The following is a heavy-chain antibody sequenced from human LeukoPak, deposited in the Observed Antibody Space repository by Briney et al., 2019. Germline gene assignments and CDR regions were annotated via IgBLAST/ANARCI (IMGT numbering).Heavy chain of an antibody. Sequence: GGSLRLSCAASGFTFSSYWMSWVRQAPGKGLEWVANIKQGGSDKYYVDSVKGRFTISRDNAKKSLYLQLNSLRADDTAVYYCARLTGTTGFDYWGQGTLVTVSS. CDR3: ARLTGTTGFDY. CDR1: GFTFSSYW. J-gene: IGHJ4*02. CDR2: IKQGGSDK. D-gene: IGHD1-1*01. V-gene: IGHV3-7*01.